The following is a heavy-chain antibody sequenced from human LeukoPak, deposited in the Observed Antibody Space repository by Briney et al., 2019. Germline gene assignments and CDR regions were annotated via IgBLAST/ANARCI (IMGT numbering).Heavy chain of an antibody. CDR3: AREGYYYGSGRWFDP. CDR2: MNPNSGNT. Sequence: AXGXXFXXXDXXWVXXXTXQXXXXXXXMNPNSGNTGYAQKFQGRVTMTRNTSISTTYMELSSLRSEDTAVYYCAREGYYYGSGRWFDPWGQGTLVTVSS. D-gene: IGHD3-10*01. J-gene: IGHJ5*02. V-gene: IGHV1-8*01. CDR1: GXXFXXXD.